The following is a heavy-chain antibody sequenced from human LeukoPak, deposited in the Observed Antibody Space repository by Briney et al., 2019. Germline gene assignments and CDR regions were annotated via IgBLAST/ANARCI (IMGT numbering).Heavy chain of an antibody. CDR2: ISSSSSYI. D-gene: IGHD7-27*01. V-gene: IGHV3-21*01. CDR1: GFTFSSYG. J-gene: IGHJ4*02. Sequence: GGSLRLSCAASGFTFSSYGMHWVRQAPGKGLEWVSSISSSSSYIYYADSVKGRFTISRDNAKNSLYLQMNSLRAEDTAVYYCASTWGSGGVDYWGQGTLVTVSS. CDR3: ASTWGSGGVDY.